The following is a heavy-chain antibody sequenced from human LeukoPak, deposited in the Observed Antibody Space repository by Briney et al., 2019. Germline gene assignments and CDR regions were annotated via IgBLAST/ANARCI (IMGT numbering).Heavy chain of an antibody. V-gene: IGHV4-59*01. Sequence: SETLSLTCTVSGGSISSYYWSWIRQPPGKGLEWIGYIYYSGSTNYNPSLKSRVTISVDTSKNQFSLKLSSVTAADTAVYYCARLRRQWXXXYFDYWGQGTLVTVSS. CDR2: IYYSGST. J-gene: IGHJ4*02. D-gene: IGHD6-19*01. CDR1: GGSISSYY. CDR3: ARLRRQWXXXYFDY.